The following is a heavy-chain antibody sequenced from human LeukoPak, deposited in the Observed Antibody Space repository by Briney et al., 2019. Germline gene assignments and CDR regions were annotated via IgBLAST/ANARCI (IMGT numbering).Heavy chain of an antibody. D-gene: IGHD4-17*01. CDR3: VRRNTVTTSPTRYDGFDL. V-gene: IGHV4-39*01. CDR1: GGSISSSSYY. J-gene: IGHJ3*01. CDR2: IYYSGST. Sequence: SETLSLTCTVSGGSISSSSYYWGWIRQPPGKGLEWIGSIYYSGSTYYDPSLKSRVTISVDTSKNQFSLNLSSVTAADTAVFYCVRRNTVTTSPTRYDGFDLWGQGTIVAVSS.